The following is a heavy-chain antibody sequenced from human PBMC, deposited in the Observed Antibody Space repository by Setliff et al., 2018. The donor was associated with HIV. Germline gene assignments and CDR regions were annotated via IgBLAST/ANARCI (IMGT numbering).Heavy chain of an antibody. J-gene: IGHJ5*02. CDR2: IYHTGST. Sequence: PSETLSLTCTVSGGSISSYYWSWIRQPPGKGLEWIGYIYHTGSTYYNPSLKSRVSISVATSKSQFSLNIYSVTAADTAVYYCARLGAVAGPFGRFDPWGQGTLVTVSS. CDR3: ARLGAVAGPFGRFDP. D-gene: IGHD6-19*01. V-gene: IGHV4-59*04. CDR1: GGSISSYY.